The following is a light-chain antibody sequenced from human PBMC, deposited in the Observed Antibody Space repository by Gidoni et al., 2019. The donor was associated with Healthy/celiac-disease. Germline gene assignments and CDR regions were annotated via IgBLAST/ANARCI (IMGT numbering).Light chain of an antibody. Sequence: DIVLTQSPGTLSLSPGERATLSCRASQSVSSSYLAWYQQKPGQAPRLLIYGASSRATGIPDRFSGSGSGTDFTLTISRLEPEDFAVYYCQQYGSSPDTFXXXTKLEIK. CDR3: QQYGSSPDT. J-gene: IGKJ2*01. V-gene: IGKV3-20*01. CDR1: QSVSSSY. CDR2: GAS.